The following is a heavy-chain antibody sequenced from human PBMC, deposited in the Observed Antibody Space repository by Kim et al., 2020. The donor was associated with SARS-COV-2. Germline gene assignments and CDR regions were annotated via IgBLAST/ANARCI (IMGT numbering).Heavy chain of an antibody. Sequence: GGSLRLSCAASGFTFSNAWMSWVRQAPGKGLEWVGRIKSKTDGGTTDYAAPVKGRFTISRDDSKNTLYLQMNSLKTEDTAVYYCTTVHTYYYDSSGYYGFDYWGQGTLVTVSS. CDR1: GFTFSNAW. D-gene: IGHD3-22*01. J-gene: IGHJ4*02. V-gene: IGHV3-15*01. CDR3: TTVHTYYYDSSGYYGFDY. CDR2: IKSKTDGGTT.